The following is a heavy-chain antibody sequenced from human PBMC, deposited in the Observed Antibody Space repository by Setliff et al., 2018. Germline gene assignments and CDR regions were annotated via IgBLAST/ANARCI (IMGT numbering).Heavy chain of an antibody. J-gene: IGHJ4*02. D-gene: IGHD3-16*01. CDR3: ARDYGPNDY. V-gene: IGHV4-39*07. CDR1: GGSISRSSYY. CDR2: IYHTGTT. Sequence: SEILSLTCTVSGGSISRSSYYWGWIRQPPGKGLEWIGSIYHTGTTYYNPSLKSRVTISVDTSKNQFSLRLSSVTAADTAVYFCARDYGPNDYWGQGSLVTVSS.